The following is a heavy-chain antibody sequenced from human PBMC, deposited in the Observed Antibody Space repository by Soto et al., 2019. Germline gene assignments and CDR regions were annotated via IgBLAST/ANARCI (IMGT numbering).Heavy chain of an antibody. V-gene: IGHV3-11*01. CDR1: GFTFIDSY. CDR3: ARFSGHDVFDI. J-gene: IGHJ3*02. Sequence: QVQLVESGGGLVKPGGSLRLSCAASGFTFIDSYMSWIRQAPGKGLEWGSYISSSGTSTYYADSVKGRFTISRDNAENSLYLQMNRLRAEDTAVYFCARFSGHDVFDIWGQGTMVTVSS. D-gene: IGHD3-3*02. CDR2: ISSSGTST.